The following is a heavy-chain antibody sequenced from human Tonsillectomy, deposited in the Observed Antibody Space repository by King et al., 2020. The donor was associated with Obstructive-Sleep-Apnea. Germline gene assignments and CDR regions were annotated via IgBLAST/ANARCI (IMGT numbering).Heavy chain of an antibody. D-gene: IGHD2-15*01. J-gene: IGHJ5*02. CDR3: ARGYCSGGSCVSYNWFDP. CDR1: GGSISSYY. Sequence: QLQESGPGLVKPSETLSLTCTVSGGSISSYYWSWIRQPAGKGLEWIGRIYTSGSTNYNPSLKSRVTMSVDTSKNQFSLKLGSVTAAATAVYYCARGYCSGGSCVSYNWFDPWGQGTLVTVSS. CDR2: IYTSGST. V-gene: IGHV4-4*07.